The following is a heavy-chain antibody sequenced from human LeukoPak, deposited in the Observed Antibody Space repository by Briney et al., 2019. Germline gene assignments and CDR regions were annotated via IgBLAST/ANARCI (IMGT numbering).Heavy chain of an antibody. CDR3: ARTGIDYVWGSYRAQYDY. Sequence: GGSLRLSCAAPGFIFNNYWMSWVRQAPGKGLEWVANIKQDGSETYYADSVKGRFTISRDNAKNSLYLQMSSLRAEDTAVYYCARTGIDYVWGSYRAQYDYWGQGSLVTVSS. J-gene: IGHJ4*02. CDR2: IKQDGSET. V-gene: IGHV3-7*01. CDR1: GFIFNNYW. D-gene: IGHD3-16*02.